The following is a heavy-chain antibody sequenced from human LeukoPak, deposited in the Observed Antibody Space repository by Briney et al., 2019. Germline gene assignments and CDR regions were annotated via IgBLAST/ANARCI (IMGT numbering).Heavy chain of an antibody. V-gene: IGHV3-20*04. Sequence: GGPRELSGQASEFTLADYARSGFRQPPGRGRRGAPVIAGNGGSVGYADAMKGRFTVSRDNAKKSLYLQMNSLRDEDTALYYCARDHVGSGYYYFDSWGQGTLVTVSS. J-gene: IGHJ4*02. D-gene: IGHD3-22*01. CDR3: ARDHVGSGYYYFDS. CDR2: IAGNGGSV. CDR1: EFTLADYA.